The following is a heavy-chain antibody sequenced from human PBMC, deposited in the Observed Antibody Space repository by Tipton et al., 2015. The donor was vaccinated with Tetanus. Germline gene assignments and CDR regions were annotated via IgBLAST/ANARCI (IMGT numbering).Heavy chain of an antibody. J-gene: IGHJ3*02. CDR3: ATVGAGLRRREGPLDS. CDR1: GNTFSSST. V-gene: IGHV1-69*06. CDR2: IVPLFGSA. D-gene: IGHD1-1*01. Sequence: QSGAEVKKPGSSMRLSCKASGNTFSSSTLSWVRQAPGHGLEWMGMIVPLFGSAYYAQKFQDRVTITVDKSASTAYLDLRSLKSDDTAVYYCATVGAGLRRREGPLDSWGQGTMVTVSS.